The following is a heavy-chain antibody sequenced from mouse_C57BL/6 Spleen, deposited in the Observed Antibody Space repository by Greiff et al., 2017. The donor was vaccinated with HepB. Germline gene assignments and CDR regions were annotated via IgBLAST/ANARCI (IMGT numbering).Heavy chain of an antibody. D-gene: IGHD4-1*01. J-gene: IGHJ4*01. CDR1: GYAFSSYW. V-gene: IGHV1-80*01. CDR2: LYPGDGDT. CDR3: ARDWDRDAMDY. Sequence: VQLQESGAELVKPGASVKISCKASGYAFSSYWMNWVKQRPGKGLEWIGQLYPGDGDTNYNGKFKGKATLTADKSSSTAYMQLSSLTSEDSAVYFCARDWDRDAMDYWGQGTSVTVSS.